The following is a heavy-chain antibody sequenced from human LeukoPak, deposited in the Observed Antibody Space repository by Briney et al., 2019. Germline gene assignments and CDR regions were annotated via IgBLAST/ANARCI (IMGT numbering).Heavy chain of an antibody. J-gene: IGHJ3*02. CDR3: AREGAGEWAFDI. D-gene: IGHD7-27*01. CDR1: GGTFSSYA. CDR2: IIPIFGTA. V-gene: IGHV1-69*01. Sequence: SVKVSCKASGGTFSSYAISRVRQAPGQGLEWMGGIIPIFGTANYAQKFQGRVTITADESTSTAYMELSSLRSEDTAVYYCAREGAGEWAFDIWGQGTMVTVSS.